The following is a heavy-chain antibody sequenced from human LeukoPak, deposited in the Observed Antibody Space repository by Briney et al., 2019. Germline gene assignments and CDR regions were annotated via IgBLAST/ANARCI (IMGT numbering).Heavy chain of an antibody. D-gene: IGHD3-10*01. V-gene: IGHV1-69*13. Sequence: GASVKVSCKASGGTFSNYAISWVRQAPGQGLEWMGGIIPIFNTAHYAQKFQDRVTITADESTTTAYMELSSLRSEDMAVYYCARDSEVRRNLWHYWGQGTLVTVSS. J-gene: IGHJ4*02. CDR3: ARDSEVRRNLWHY. CDR1: GGTFSNYA. CDR2: IIPIFNTA.